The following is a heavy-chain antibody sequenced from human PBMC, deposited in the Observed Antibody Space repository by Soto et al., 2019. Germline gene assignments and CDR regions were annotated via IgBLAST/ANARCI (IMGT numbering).Heavy chain of an antibody. V-gene: IGHV1-3*01. CDR1: GYTFTSYA. D-gene: IGHD6-19*01. J-gene: IGHJ4*02. CDR2: INAGNGNT. Sequence: ASVKVSCKASGYTFTSYAMHWVRQASGQRLEWMGWINAGNGNTKYSQKFQGRVTITRDTSASTAYMELSSLRSEDTAVYYCARPKAYSRGWFIFEYWGQGAVVTVSS. CDR3: ARPKAYSRGWFIFEY.